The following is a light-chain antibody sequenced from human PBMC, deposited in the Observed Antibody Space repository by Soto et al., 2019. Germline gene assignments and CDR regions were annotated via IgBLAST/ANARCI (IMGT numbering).Light chain of an antibody. CDR3: QTWGTGIQV. CDR1: SGHSSYA. CDR2: LNSDGSH. Sequence: QLVLTQSPSDSASLGASVKLTCTLSSGHSSYAIAWHQQQPEKGPRYLIKLNSDGSHSKGDGIPDRFSGSSSGAERYLPISSLQSEDEADYYCQTWGTGIQVFGGGTKLTVL. V-gene: IGLV4-69*01. J-gene: IGLJ2*01.